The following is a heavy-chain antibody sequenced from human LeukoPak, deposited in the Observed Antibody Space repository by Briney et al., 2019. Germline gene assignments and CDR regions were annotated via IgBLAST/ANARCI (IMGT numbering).Heavy chain of an antibody. Sequence: GESLKISCKGSGYSFTSYWIGWVRQMPGKGLEWMGIIYPGDSDTRYSPSFQGQITISADKSISTAYLQWSSLKASDTAMYYCARRDYDILTGYYDGDYWGQGTLVTVSS. CDR1: GYSFTSYW. J-gene: IGHJ4*02. CDR2: IYPGDSDT. CDR3: ARRDYDILTGYYDGDY. D-gene: IGHD3-9*01. V-gene: IGHV5-51*01.